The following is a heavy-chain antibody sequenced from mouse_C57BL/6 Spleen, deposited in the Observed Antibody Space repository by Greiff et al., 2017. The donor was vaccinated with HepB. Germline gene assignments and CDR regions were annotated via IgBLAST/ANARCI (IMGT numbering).Heavy chain of an antibody. J-gene: IGHJ4*01. D-gene: IGHD2-14*01. CDR1: GFTFSSYA. V-gene: IGHV5-4*01. CDR3: AREWIYRAMDY. Sequence: EVQLVESGGGLVKPGGSLKLSCAASGFTFSSYAMSWVRQTPEKRLEWVATISDGGSYTYYPDNVKGRFTISRDNAKNNLYLQMSHLKSEDTAMYYCAREWIYRAMDYWGQGTSVTVSS. CDR2: ISDGGSYT.